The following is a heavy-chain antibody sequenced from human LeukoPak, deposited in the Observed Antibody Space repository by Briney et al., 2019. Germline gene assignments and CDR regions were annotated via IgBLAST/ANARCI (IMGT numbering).Heavy chain of an antibody. CDR1: GGSISSYY. CDR2: IYYSGST. D-gene: IGHD6-13*01. CDR3: ARQAAAGTEY. V-gene: IGHV4-59*08. Sequence: PSETLSLTCTVSGGSISSYYWSWIRQPPGKGLEWIGYIYYSGSTNYSPSLKSRVTISVDTSKNQFSLKLSSVTAADTAVYYCARQAAAGTEYWGQGTLVTVSS. J-gene: IGHJ4*02.